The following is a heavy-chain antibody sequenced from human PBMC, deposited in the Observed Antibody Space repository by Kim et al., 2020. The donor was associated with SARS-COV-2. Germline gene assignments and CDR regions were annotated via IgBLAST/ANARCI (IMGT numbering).Heavy chain of an antibody. Sequence: ASVKVSCKASGYTFTGYYMHWVRQAPGQGLEWMGWINPNSGGTNYAQKFQGRVTMTRDTSISTAYMELSRLRSDDTAVYYCARDLVGYCSSTSCAWGNDAFDIWGQGTMVTVSS. D-gene: IGHD2-2*01. CDR3: ARDLVGYCSSTSCAWGNDAFDI. CDR2: INPNSGGT. CDR1: GYTFTGYY. J-gene: IGHJ3*02. V-gene: IGHV1-2*02.